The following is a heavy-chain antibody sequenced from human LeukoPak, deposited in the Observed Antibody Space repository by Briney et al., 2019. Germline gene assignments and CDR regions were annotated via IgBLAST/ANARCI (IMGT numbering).Heavy chain of an antibody. V-gene: IGHV3-23*01. CDR2: ISGSGGST. J-gene: IGHJ3*02. Sequence: PGGSLRLSCAASGFTFSSYAMSWVRQAPGKGLEWVSAISGSGGSTYYADSVKGRFTISRDKSKNTLYLQMNSLRAEDTAVYYCAKFCGGDCYSGRNQPPGAFDIWGQGTMVTVSS. CDR3: AKFCGGDCYSGRNQPPGAFDI. CDR1: GFTFSSYA. D-gene: IGHD2-21*02.